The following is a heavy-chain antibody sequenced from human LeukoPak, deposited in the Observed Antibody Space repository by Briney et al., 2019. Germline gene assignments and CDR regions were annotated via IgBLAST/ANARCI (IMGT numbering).Heavy chain of an antibody. Sequence: SETLSLTCTVSGGSISSSSYYWGWIRQPPGKWLEWIGRIYYSGSTYYNPSLKSRVTISVDTSKNQFSLKLSSVTAADTAVYYCARVERWLIDAFDIWGQGTMVTVSS. CDR1: GGSISSSSYY. CDR2: IYYSGST. CDR3: ARVERWLIDAFDI. J-gene: IGHJ3*02. V-gene: IGHV4-39*07. D-gene: IGHD5-24*01.